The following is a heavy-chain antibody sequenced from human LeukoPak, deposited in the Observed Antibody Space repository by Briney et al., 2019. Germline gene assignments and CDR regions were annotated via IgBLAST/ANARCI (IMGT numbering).Heavy chain of an antibody. Sequence: GSLRLSCAASGFTFSSYAMSWVRQAPGKGLEWIGEINHSGSTNYNPSLKSRVTISVDTSKNQFSLKLSSVTAADTAVYYCAREGNYDYVWGSYRYIGGKRGWFDPWGQGTLVTVSS. D-gene: IGHD3-16*02. CDR3: AREGNYDYVWGSYRYIGGKRGWFDP. V-gene: IGHV4-34*01. CDR1: GFTFSSYA. CDR2: INHSGST. J-gene: IGHJ5*02.